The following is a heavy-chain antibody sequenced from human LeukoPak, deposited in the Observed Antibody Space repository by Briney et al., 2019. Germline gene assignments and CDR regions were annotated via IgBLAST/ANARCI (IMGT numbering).Heavy chain of an antibody. CDR3: AKDGLSSSWYRFDY. V-gene: IGHV3-23*01. Sequence: GGSLIVWCSASGLRFRREGMCWVRQAPGKGMEWVSAISGSGGSTYYADSVKGRFTISRDNSKNTLYLQMNSLRAEDTAVYYCAKDGLSSSWYRFDYWGQGTLVTVSS. J-gene: IGHJ4*02. CDR1: GLRFRREG. CDR2: ISGSGGST. D-gene: IGHD6-13*01.